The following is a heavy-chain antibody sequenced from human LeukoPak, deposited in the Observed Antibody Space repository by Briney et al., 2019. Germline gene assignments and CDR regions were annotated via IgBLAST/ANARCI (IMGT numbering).Heavy chain of an antibody. Sequence: PSETLSLTCAVSGGSISSSNWWSWVRQPPGKGLEWIGEIYHSGSTNYNPSLKSRVTISVDKSKNQFPLKLSSVTAADTAVYYCARTSGIAVAGYAFDIWGQGTMVTVSS. V-gene: IGHV4-4*02. CDR3: ARTSGIAVAGYAFDI. D-gene: IGHD6-19*01. J-gene: IGHJ3*02. CDR2: IYHSGST. CDR1: GGSISSSNW.